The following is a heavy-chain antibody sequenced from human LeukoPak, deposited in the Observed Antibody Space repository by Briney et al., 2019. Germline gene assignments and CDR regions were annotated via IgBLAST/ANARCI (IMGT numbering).Heavy chain of an antibody. Sequence: GGSLRLSCAASGFTFDGYAMHWVRQAPGKGLEWVSGISWNSGSIGYADSVKGRFTISRDNAKNSLYLQMNSLRAEDTALYYCAKDLLNRHRSDWGQGTLVTVSS. V-gene: IGHV3-9*01. D-gene: IGHD2-15*01. CDR1: GFTFDGYA. J-gene: IGHJ4*02. CDR2: ISWNSGSI. CDR3: AKDLLNRHRSD.